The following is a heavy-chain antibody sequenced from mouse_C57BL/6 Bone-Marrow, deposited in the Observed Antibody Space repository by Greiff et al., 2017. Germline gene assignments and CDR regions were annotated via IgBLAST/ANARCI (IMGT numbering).Heavy chain of an antibody. CDR3: TYYYGSSPYYYAMDY. D-gene: IGHD1-1*01. CDR2: IDPEDGDT. Sequence: VQLQQSGAELVRPGASVKLSCTASGFNIKDYYMHWVKQRPEQGLEWIGRIDPEDGDTEYAPKFKGKATMTADTSSNTAYLQLSSLTSEDTAVYYCTYYYGSSPYYYAMDYWGQGTSVTVSS. CDR1: GFNIKDYY. V-gene: IGHV14-1*01. J-gene: IGHJ4*01.